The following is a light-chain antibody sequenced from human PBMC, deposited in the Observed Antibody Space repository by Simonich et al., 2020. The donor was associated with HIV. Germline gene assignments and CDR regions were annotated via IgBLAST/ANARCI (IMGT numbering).Light chain of an antibody. CDR1: QTFLYSSNNKNY. CDR2: WAS. Sequence: DIVMTQSPDSLAVSLGERATINCKSSQTFLYSSNNKNYLAWYQQKPGQPPKLLIDWASTRQSGVPDRFSGSGSGTDFTLTISSVQSEDFAVYYCQQYNNWPQTFGQGTKVEIK. CDR3: QQYNNWPQT. V-gene: IGKV4-1*01. J-gene: IGKJ1*01.